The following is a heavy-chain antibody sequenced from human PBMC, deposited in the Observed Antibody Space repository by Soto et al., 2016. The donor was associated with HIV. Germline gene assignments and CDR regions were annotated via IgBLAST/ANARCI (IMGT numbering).Heavy chain of an antibody. CDR2: IKSNSGGT. D-gene: IGHD1-26*01. Sequence: QVQLVQSGAEVKKPGASVKVSCKASGYTFTGYYIHWVRQAPGQGLEWMGWIKSNSGGTKYGKRFQGRVTMTRDTSISTVHMELNRLRSDDSAVYYCAREKSGSGSPSFDFWGQGTLVTVSS. CDR1: GYTFTGYY. J-gene: IGHJ4*02. CDR3: AREKSGSGSPSFDF. V-gene: IGHV1-2*02.